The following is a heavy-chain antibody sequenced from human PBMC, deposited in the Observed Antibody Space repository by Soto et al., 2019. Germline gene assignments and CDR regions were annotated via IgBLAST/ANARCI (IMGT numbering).Heavy chain of an antibody. J-gene: IGHJ4*02. V-gene: IGHV3-30*18. CDR2: ISYDGSNK. D-gene: IGHD6-19*01. CDR3: EKEWRIAVAGPVDY. CDR1: GFPLRSYG. Sequence: GGSLRLPCAASGFPLRSYGMHRVRPAPGKGPEWEAVISYDGSNKYYADSVKGRFTISRDNSKNTLYLQMNSLRAEDTAVYYCEKEWRIAVAGPVDYWGQGTLVTVSS.